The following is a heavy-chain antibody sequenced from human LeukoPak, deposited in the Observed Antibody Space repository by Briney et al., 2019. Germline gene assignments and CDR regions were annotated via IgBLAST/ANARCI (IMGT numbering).Heavy chain of an antibody. CDR3: ARSGDSSGYDYDAFDI. V-gene: IGHV4-59*01. D-gene: IGHD3-22*01. Sequence: SETLTLTCTVSGGSISSYYWCWIRQPPGKGLEWIGYIYYSGSTNYNPSLKSRVTISVDMSKNQFSLNLSSVTAADTAVYYCARSGDSSGYDYDAFDIWGQGTMVTVSS. J-gene: IGHJ3*02. CDR1: GGSISSYY. CDR2: IYYSGST.